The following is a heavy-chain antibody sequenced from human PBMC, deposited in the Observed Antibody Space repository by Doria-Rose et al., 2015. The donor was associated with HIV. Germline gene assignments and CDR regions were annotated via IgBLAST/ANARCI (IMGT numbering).Heavy chain of an antibody. V-gene: IGHV2-26*01. CDR3: ARIKSSRWYHKYYFDF. J-gene: IGHJ4*02. CDR2: MFSDDER. CDR1: GVSLSSPGMG. Sequence: SGPVLVKPTETLTLTCTVSGVSLSSPGMGVSWIRQPPGKALEWLANMFSDDERSYTTSLKSRLTISRDTSKSQVVLTMTDMDPVDTATYYCARIKSSRWYHKYYFDFWGQGTLVIASA. D-gene: IGHD6-13*01.